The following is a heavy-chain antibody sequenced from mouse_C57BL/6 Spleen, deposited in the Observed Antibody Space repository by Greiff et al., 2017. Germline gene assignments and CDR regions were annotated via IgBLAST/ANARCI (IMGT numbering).Heavy chain of an antibody. D-gene: IGHD2-4*01. Sequence: QVQLQQPGAELVKPGASVKLSCKASGYTFTSYWMHWVKQRPGQGLEWIGMIHPNSGSTNYNEKFKSKATLTVDKSSSTAYMHLSSLTSEYSAVYYCARCRDDYVGFFAYWGQVTLVTVSA. CDR2: IHPNSGST. V-gene: IGHV1-64*01. CDR3: ARCRDDYVGFFAY. CDR1: GYTFTSYW. J-gene: IGHJ3*01.